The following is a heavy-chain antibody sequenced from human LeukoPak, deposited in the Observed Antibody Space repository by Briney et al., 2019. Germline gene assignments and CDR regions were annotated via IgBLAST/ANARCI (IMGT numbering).Heavy chain of an antibody. CDR1: GFTFSRYW. J-gene: IGHJ4*02. V-gene: IGHV3-74*01. CDR3: ARDPSYYDSSGYYYVSHLFDY. D-gene: IGHD3-22*01. CDR2: INPDGSDT. Sequence: PGGSLRLSCAASGFTFSRYWMHWVRQVPGKGLVWVSRINPDGSDTTSADSVKGRFTISRDNAKNTLFLQMNSLRAEDTAVYYCARDPSYYDSSGYYYVSHLFDYWGQGTLVTVSS.